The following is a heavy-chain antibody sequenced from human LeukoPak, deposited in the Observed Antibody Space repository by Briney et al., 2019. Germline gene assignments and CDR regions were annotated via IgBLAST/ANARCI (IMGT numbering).Heavy chain of an antibody. V-gene: IGHV3-23*01. D-gene: IGHD3-22*01. CDR2: ISGSGGST. Sequence: GGSLRLSCAASGFTFSNYAMSWVRQAPGKGPEWVSAISGSGGSTYYADSVKGRFTISRDNSKNTLYLQMNSLRAEDTAVYYCAKDIDSSGYYPFDYWGQGTLVTVSS. CDR3: AKDIDSSGYYPFDY. CDR1: GFTFSNYA. J-gene: IGHJ4*02.